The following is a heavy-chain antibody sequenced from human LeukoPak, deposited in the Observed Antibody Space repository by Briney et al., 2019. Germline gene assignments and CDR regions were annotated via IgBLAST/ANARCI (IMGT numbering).Heavy chain of an antibody. CDR3: ARGDAGYYYGMDV. V-gene: IGHV3-48*03. CDR1: GFTFSSYE. CDR2: ISGSSSTI. Sequence: QPGGSLRLSCAASGFTFSSYEKNWVRPAPGKGLEWVSYISGSSSTIYYADSVKGRFTISRDNAKNSLNLQMNSLRAEDTAVYYCARGDAGYYYGMDVWGQGTTVTVSS. J-gene: IGHJ6*02. D-gene: IGHD3-16*01.